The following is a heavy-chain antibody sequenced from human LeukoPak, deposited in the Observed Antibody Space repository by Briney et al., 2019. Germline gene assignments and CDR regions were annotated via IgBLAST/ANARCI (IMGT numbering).Heavy chain of an antibody. D-gene: IGHD3-22*01. J-gene: IGHJ4*02. CDR2: IYYTGTT. CDR3: ARSEDYYDSSGHAFDF. V-gene: IGHV4-59*01. CDR1: GGSISIYY. Sequence: ASETLSLTCSVSGGSISIYYWTWIRQIPGEGLEWIGYIYYTGTTNYNPLFESRATISVDTSKNQFSLKLSSVTAADTAVYYCARSEDYYDSSGHAFDFWGQGTLVTVSS.